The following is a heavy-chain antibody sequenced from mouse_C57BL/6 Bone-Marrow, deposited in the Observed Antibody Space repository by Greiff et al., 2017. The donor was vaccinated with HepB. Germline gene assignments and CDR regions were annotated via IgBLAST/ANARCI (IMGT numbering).Heavy chain of an antibody. CDR2: IWSGGST. J-gene: IGHJ3*01. CDR3: ARNFGPDYYGSSSFAY. CDR1: GFSFTSYG. V-gene: IGHV2-2*01. Sequence: VQLQQSGPGLVQPSQSLSITCTVSGFSFTSYGVHWVRQSPGKGLEWLGVIWSGGSTDYNAAFISRLSISKDNSKSQVFFKMNSLQADDTAIYYCARNFGPDYYGSSSFAYWGQGTLVTVSA. D-gene: IGHD1-1*01.